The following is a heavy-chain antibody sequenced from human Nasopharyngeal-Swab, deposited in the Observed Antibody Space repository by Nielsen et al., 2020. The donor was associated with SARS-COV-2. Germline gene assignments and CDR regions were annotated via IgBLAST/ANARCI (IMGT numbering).Heavy chain of an antibody. CDR2: ISSSSSYI. D-gene: IGHD3-3*01. CDR3: SFPFFPSAFWSAYFMDV. J-gene: IGHJ6*02. CDR1: GFTFNNYN. Sequence: GGSLRLSCAASGFTFNNYNFNWVRQAPGKGLEWVSSISSSSSYIYYADSVKGRFTISRDNAKNSLYLQMNSLRAADTAVYFFSFPFFPSAFWSAYFMDVWGQGTTVTVSS. V-gene: IGHV3-21*01.